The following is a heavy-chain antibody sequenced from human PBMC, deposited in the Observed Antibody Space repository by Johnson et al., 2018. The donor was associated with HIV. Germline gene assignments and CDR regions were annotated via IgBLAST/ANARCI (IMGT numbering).Heavy chain of an antibody. V-gene: IGHV3-30*18. CDR2: ISYHGGTK. CDR1: GFTFDDYG. D-gene: IGHD2-21*02. CDR3: AKEYCGGDCSTDAFDI. Sequence: QVQLVESGGGVVRPGESLRLSCAASGFTFDDYGMTWVRQAPGKGLEWVAVISYHGGTKYSADSVKGRFAISRDNSENTVYLQMNSLRAEDTAIYYCAKEYCGGDCSTDAFDIWGPGTVVTVSS. J-gene: IGHJ3*02.